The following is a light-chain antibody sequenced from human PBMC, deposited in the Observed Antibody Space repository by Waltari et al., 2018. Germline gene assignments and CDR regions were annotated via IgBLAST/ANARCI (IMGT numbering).Light chain of an antibody. CDR2: ENN. CDR3: EAWDNSLNGIL. CDR1: SSNIGGYD. J-gene: IGLJ2*01. Sequence: QSVLTQPPSVSGYPGQRVTISCPGSSSNIGGYDVHWYQQLPGTAPKLLIFENNKRPSGVSDRFSGSKSATSASLTITGLQSEDEAEYYCEAWDNSLNGILFGGGTRLTVL. V-gene: IGLV1-44*01.